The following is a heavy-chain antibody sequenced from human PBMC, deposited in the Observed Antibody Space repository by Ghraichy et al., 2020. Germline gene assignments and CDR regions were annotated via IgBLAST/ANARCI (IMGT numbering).Heavy chain of an antibody. CDR1: GFTFDDYA. CDR2: ISGDGGST. D-gene: IGHD6-19*01. CDR3: AKDRVAVSFGFGPPFDY. Sequence: GGSLRLSCAASGFTFDDYAMHWVRQAPGKGLEWVSLISGDGGSTYYADSVKGRFTISRDNSKNSLYLQMNSLRTEDTALYYCAKDRVAVSFGFGPPFDYWGQGTLVTVSS. V-gene: IGHV3-43*02. J-gene: IGHJ4*02.